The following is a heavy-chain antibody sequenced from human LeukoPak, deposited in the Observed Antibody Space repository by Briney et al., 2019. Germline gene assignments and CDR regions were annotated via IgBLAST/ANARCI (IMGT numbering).Heavy chain of an antibody. D-gene: IGHD5-18*01. CDR3: AKDWIPED. CDR2: ISGSGDNQ. Sequence: GGSLRLSCAVSGFTFRGYAMNLVRQAPGKGLEWVALISGSGDNQYYADAVKGRFTISRDNSKNTLSLQMSSLRVEDTAVYYCAKDWIPEDWGQGTLVTVSS. CDR1: GFTFRGYA. J-gene: IGHJ4*02. V-gene: IGHV3-23*01.